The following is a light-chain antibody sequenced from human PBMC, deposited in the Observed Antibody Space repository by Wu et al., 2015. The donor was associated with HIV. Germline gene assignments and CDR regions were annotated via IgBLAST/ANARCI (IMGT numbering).Light chain of an antibody. CDR1: QNINSN. Sequence: EIVMTQSPATLSVSPGERATLSCRASQNINSNLAWYQQKPGQAPRLLIYGASKRATGIPARFSGSGSGTEFTLTISSLQSEDFAVYYCQQYTETFGQGDQGGN. J-gene: IGKJ1*01. CDR2: GAS. V-gene: IGKV3-15*01. CDR3: QQYTET.